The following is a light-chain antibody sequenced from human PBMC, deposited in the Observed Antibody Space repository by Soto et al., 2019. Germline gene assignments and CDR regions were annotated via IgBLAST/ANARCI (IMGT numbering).Light chain of an antibody. CDR2: DAS. J-gene: IGKJ1*01. Sequence: DIQMPQSPSALSASLGDRVTITCRANQSISSWLAWYQQKPGKVPKLLIYDASSLERGVPSRFSGSGSGTEFTLTISSLQPDDFATYYCQQYTSWTFGQGSKADNK. CDR3: QQYTSWT. CDR1: QSISSW. V-gene: IGKV1-5*01.